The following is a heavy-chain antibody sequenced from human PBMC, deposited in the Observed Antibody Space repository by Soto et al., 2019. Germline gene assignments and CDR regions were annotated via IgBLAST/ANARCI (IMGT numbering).Heavy chain of an antibody. J-gene: IGHJ4*02. Sequence: ASVKVSCKASGYTFTGYYMHWVRQAPGQGLEWMGWINPNSGGTNYAQKFQGWVTMTRDTSISTAYMELSRLRSDDTAVYYCARLNSSSWFPAGYFDYWGQGTLVTVS. V-gene: IGHV1-2*04. CDR1: GYTFTGYY. CDR2: INPNSGGT. CDR3: ARLNSSSWFPAGYFDY. D-gene: IGHD6-13*01.